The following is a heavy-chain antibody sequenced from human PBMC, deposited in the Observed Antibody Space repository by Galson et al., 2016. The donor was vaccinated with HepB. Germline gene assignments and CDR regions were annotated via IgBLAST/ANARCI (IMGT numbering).Heavy chain of an antibody. V-gene: IGHV1-3*01. CDR2: INPGNANT. CDR3: ARDWGLLGGVTQNWFDP. CDR1: GYTFTAYT. D-gene: IGHD3-16*01. Sequence: SVKVSCKASGYTFTAYTIHWVRQAPGQRLEWMGWINPGNANTKYFQNFQGRATITRDTSTNTAYMELSSLRSDDTAVYYCARDWGLLGGVTQNWFDPWGQGTLVIVSS. J-gene: IGHJ5*02.